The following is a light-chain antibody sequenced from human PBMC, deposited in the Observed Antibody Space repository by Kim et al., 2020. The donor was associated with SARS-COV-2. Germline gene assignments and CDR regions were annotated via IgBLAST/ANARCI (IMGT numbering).Light chain of an antibody. Sequence: AAVKLTWMLGPGRSSCAIAWLQQQPGKGPRYLMRLYSDGRHTKGDGIPDRFSGSTSGSEYSLTISSLQSEDEADYYCQTWGSGIGVFGGGTQLTVL. CDR2: LYSDGRH. J-gene: IGLJ2*01. CDR1: PGRSSCA. CDR3: QTWGSGIGV. V-gene: IGLV4-69*01.